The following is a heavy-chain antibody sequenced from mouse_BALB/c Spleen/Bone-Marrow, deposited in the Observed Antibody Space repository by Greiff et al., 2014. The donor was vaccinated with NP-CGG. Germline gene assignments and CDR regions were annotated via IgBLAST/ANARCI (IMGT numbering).Heavy chain of an antibody. D-gene: IGHD1-1*02. CDR1: GDSITSGY. CDR2: ISYSGST. CDR3: AKYCYGWEYWDLDD. J-gene: IGHJ1*01. V-gene: IGHV3-8*02. Sequence: EVQLQQSGPSLVKPSQTLSLTCSVTGDSITSGYWNWIRKFPGNNLEYMGYISYSGSTYYNPSLKSGISITRDTSEDQYYLQVNFLTTGVTAKYYGAKYCYGWEYWDLDDWGAGTTVTVSS.